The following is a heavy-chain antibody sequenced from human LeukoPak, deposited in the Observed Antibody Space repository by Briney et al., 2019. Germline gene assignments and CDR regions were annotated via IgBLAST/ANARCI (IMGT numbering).Heavy chain of an antibody. V-gene: IGHV4-31*03. CDR3: ARESNGWYNWNSQRLGFDY. CDR2: IYYRGRT. D-gene: IGHD1-7*01. Sequence: PSQTLFLTCTVSGGSISSGDYYWSWVRQLPGKGLEWIGHIYYRGRTYYNPSLKSRLSMSIDTSKNHFSLKLSSVTAADTAVYYCARESNGWYNWNSQRLGFDYWGQGTLVTVSS. CDR1: GGSISSGDYY. J-gene: IGHJ4*02.